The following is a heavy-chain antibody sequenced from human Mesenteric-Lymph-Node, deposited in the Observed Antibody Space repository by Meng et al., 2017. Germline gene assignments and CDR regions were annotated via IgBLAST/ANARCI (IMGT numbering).Heavy chain of an antibody. CDR2: ITGSGRGT. CDR1: GFTFNTYA. CDR3: AKDDFGVVPH. J-gene: IGHJ4*02. D-gene: IGHD3-3*01. Sequence: GESLKISCAASGFTFNTYAMNWVRQAPGRRLEWVSAITGSGRGTYYADSVQGRFTVSRDTSRNTLFLHMSSLRVEDTALYYCAKDDFGVVPHWGQGTLVTVSS. V-gene: IGHV3-23*01.